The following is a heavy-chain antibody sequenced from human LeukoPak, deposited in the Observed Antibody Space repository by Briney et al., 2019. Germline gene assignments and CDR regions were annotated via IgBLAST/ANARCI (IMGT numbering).Heavy chain of an antibody. J-gene: IGHJ4*02. CDR3: ARQERAARRGGHFDY. CDR2: IKPDGSDK. D-gene: IGHD6-6*01. V-gene: IGHV3-7*01. CDR1: GFTFSNHW. Sequence: GGSLRLSCAASGFTFSNHWMSWVRQAPGKGLEWVASIKPDGSDKYYVDSVKGRFTISRDNAKNSLYLQMNSLRAEDTAVYYCARQERAARRGGHFDYWGQGTLVTVSS.